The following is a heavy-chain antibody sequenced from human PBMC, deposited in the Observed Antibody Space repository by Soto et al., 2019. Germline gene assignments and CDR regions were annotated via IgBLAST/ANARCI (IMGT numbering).Heavy chain of an antibody. CDR2: ISAGGSDI. CDR1: GFTFSDYY. Sequence: LRLSCASSGFTFSDYYMSWIRQAPGKGLEWVAYISAGGSDIYYGDSVKGRFTVSRDNTKKSLYLQMSNLRADDTAIYYCASLPQGYYDRSGRLVDYWGHGTLVTV. J-gene: IGHJ4*01. CDR3: ASLPQGYYDRSGRLVDY. D-gene: IGHD3-22*01. V-gene: IGHV3-11*01.